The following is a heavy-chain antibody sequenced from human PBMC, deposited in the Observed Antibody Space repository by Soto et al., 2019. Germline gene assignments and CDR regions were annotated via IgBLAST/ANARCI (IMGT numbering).Heavy chain of an antibody. CDR3: ARGKAYYYDSSGFFDI. CDR1: GGTFSNYT. D-gene: IGHD3-22*01. V-gene: IGHV1-69*02. J-gene: IGHJ3*02. CDR2: IIPILGIA. Sequence: SVKVSCKTSGGTFSNYTISWVRQAPGQGLEWMGRIIPILGIANYAQKLQDRVTITADKSTSTAYMELSSLRSDDTAVYYCARGKAYYYDSSGFFDIWGQGTMVTVSS.